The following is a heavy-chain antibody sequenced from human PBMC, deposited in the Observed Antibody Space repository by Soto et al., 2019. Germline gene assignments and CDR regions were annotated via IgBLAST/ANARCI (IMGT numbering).Heavy chain of an antibody. J-gene: IGHJ6*02. V-gene: IGHV5-10-1*01. Sequence: PGESLKISCKGSGYSFTSYWISWVRQMPGKGLEWMGRIDPSDSYTNYSPSFQGHVTISADKSISTAYLQWSSLKASDTAMYYCARVNYYGSGSYYNPHYNYGMDVWGQGTTVTVSS. CDR1: GYSFTSYW. D-gene: IGHD3-10*01. CDR3: ARVNYYGSGSYYNPHYNYGMDV. CDR2: IDPSDSYT.